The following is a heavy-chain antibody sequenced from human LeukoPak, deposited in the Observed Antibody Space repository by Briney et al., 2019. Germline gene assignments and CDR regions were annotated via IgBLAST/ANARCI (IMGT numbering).Heavy chain of an antibody. CDR2: VSHSGST. CDR3: ARGRLDWSTKEYYYYGMDV. CDR1: GGSISRNYW. Sequence: PSETLSLTCAVSGGSISRNYWWSWVRQPPGKGLEWVGEVSHSGSTNYNPSLKSRLTISVDTSKNQFSLELTSVTAADTAVYYCARGRLDWSTKEYYYYGMDVWGQGTTVTVSS. J-gene: IGHJ6*02. D-gene: IGHD3-9*01. V-gene: IGHV4-4*02.